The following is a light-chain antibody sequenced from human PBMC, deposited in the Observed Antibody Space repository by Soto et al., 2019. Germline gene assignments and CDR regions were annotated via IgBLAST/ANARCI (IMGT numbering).Light chain of an antibody. CDR3: ISYAGSLNLV. V-gene: IGLV2-8*01. J-gene: IGLJ2*01. CDR2: EVN. Sequence: QSALTQPPSASGSPGQSVTISCTGTSTDVGTYNYVSWYQHHPGKAPKLVIYEVNKRPSGVPDRFSGSKSGNTASLTVSGLQPEDEADYYCISYAGSLNLVFGGGTKLTVL. CDR1: STDVGTYNY.